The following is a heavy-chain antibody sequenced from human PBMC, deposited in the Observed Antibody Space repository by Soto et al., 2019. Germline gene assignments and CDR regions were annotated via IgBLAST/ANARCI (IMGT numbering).Heavy chain of an antibody. CDR1: GYSFNAFY. Sequence: QVQLAQSGAEMKKPGASLNVSCKASGYSFNAFYIHWLRQAPGQGLEWMGWIFPNTGATKSAKKFQGRISFLMATSANTPYTELDSLTSGATFVYYLASLMITFRGVLDESWGQGAVVTVSS. D-gene: IGHD3-16*02. J-gene: IGHJ5*02. CDR3: ASLMITFRGVLDES. CDR2: IFPNTGAT. V-gene: IGHV1-2*01.